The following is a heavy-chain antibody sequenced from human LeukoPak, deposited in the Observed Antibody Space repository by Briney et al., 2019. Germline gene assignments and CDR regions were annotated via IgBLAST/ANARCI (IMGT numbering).Heavy chain of an antibody. CDR2: ISSSSSYI. V-gene: IGHV3-21*01. CDR3: ARFYGDYYGYYDY. D-gene: IGHD4-17*01. J-gene: IGHJ4*02. Sequence: GGSLRLSCAASGFTFSSYSMNWVRQAPGKGLEWVSSISSSSSYIYYADSVKGRFTISRDNAWNSLSLQMNSLRAEDTAVYYCARFYGDYYGYYDYWGQGTLVTVSS. CDR1: GFTFSSYS.